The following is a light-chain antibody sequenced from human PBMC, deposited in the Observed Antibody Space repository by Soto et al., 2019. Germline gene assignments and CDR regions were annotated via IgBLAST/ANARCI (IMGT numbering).Light chain of an antibody. Sequence: EIVLTQSPGTLSLSPGERATLSCRASQSVSSNYLAWYQQKPGQAPRLLIYGASRRATGIPARFSGSGSGTVLPINISRMEPEDFEVYYCQQFGTSPPSTFGQGTRLEIK. CDR3: QQFGTSPPST. V-gene: IGKV3-20*01. CDR1: QSVSSNY. J-gene: IGKJ5*01. CDR2: GAS.